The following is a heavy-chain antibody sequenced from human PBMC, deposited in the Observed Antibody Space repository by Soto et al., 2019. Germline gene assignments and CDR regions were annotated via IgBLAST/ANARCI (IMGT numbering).Heavy chain of an antibody. CDR3: ATAARGSYPHFDY. D-gene: IGHD1-26*01. Sequence: QVQLVESGGGVVQPGRSLRLSCAASGFTFSSYGMHWVRQAPGKGLEWVAVISYDGSNKYYADSVKGRFTISRDNSKNTLYLQMNSLRAEDTAVYYCATAARGSYPHFDYWGQGTLVTVAS. J-gene: IGHJ4*02. CDR2: ISYDGSNK. V-gene: IGHV3-30*03. CDR1: GFTFSSYG.